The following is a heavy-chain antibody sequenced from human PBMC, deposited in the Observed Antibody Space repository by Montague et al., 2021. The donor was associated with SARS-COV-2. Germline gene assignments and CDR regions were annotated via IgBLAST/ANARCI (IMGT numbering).Heavy chain of an antibody. CDR3: AGDSRTSGWGYWYHGLDV. Sequence: SETLSLTCSVSGGSINSYYCSWIRQPAGQGQEWMGRIYTSGSTNHSSTLKSRIPISVDTSRNHHSLKLTSMTAADTAVYYCAGDSRTSGWGYWYHGLDVWGQGTTVTVSS. D-gene: IGHD6-19*01. CDR2: IYTSGST. J-gene: IGHJ6*02. CDR1: GGSINSYY. V-gene: IGHV4-4*07.